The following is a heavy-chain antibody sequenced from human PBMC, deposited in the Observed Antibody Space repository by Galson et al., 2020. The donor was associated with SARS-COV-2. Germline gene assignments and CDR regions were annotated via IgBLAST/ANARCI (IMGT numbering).Heavy chain of an antibody. D-gene: IGHD3-10*01. CDR1: GFTFSSYD. J-gene: IGHJ6*02. CDR2: IGTAGDT. V-gene: IGHV3-13*01. CDR3: ARGDVITMVRGVIYYYYYGMDV. Sequence: GESLKIYCAASGFTFSSYDMHWVRQATGKGLEWVSAIGTAGDTYYPGSVKGRFTLSRENAKNSLYLQMNSLRAGDTAVYYCARGDVITMVRGVIYYYYYGMDVWGQGTTVTVSS.